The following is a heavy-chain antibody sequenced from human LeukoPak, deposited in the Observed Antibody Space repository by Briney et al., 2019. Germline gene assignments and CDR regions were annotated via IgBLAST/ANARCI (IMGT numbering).Heavy chain of an antibody. J-gene: IGHJ6*03. CDR3: ARGTTPPGYYYYYMDV. Sequence: SETLSLTCNVSSGTISSSSYFWGRIRQPPGNGLEWIGNIYYTGSTHYNPSLKSRLTISVDTSKNQFSLKLSSVTAADTAVYYCARGTTPPGYYYYYMDVWGKGTTVTVSS. D-gene: IGHD1-14*01. V-gene: IGHV4-39*07. CDR1: SGTISSSSYF. CDR2: IYYTGST.